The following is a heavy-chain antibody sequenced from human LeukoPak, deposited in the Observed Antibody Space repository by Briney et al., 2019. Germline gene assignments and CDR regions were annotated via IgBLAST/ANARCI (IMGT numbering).Heavy chain of an antibody. J-gene: IGHJ6*03. CDR3: ARGGGYYYYYYMDV. V-gene: IGHV3-48*03. Sequence: PGGSLRLSCSASGFTFSSYEMNWVRQAPGEGLEWVSYISSSGSTIYYADSVKGRFTISRDNAKNSLYLQMNSLRAEDTAVYYCARGGGYYYYYYMDVWGKGTTVTVSS. CDR1: GFTFSSYE. CDR2: ISSSGSTI.